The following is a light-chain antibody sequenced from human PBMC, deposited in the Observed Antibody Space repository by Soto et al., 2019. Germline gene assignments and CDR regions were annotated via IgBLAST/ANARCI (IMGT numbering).Light chain of an antibody. V-gene: IGKV3-20*01. Sequence: EIVLTQSPGTLSLSPGDRATLSCRASQSIRSNFLAWYQQKPGQAPRLLIYVASNMATGIPDRFSGSGSGTDFTLTISRLEPEDFAVYYCQQYGSSPRTFGQGTMVEIK. CDR2: VAS. CDR3: QQYGSSPRT. J-gene: IGKJ1*01. CDR1: QSIRSNF.